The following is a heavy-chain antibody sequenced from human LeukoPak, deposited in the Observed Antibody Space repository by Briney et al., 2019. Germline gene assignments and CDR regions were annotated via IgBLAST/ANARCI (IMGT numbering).Heavy chain of an antibody. V-gene: IGHV4-59*08. J-gene: IGHJ4*02. D-gene: IGHD3-10*01. CDR3: ARHSRYYGSGSYYLDRIYYFDY. CDR1: GGSISSYY. Sequence: SETPSLTCTVSGGSISSYYWSWIRQPPGKGLEWIGYIYYSGSTNYNPSLKSRVTISVDTPKNQFSLKLSSVTAADTAVYYCARHSRYYGSGSYYLDRIYYFDYWGQGTLVTVSS. CDR2: IYYSGST.